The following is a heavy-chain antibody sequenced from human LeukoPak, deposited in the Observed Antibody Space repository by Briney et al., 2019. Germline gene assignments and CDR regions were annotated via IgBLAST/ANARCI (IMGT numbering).Heavy chain of an antibody. CDR2: ITGSGATT. J-gene: IGHJ4*02. D-gene: IGHD2-15*01. CDR1: GFTFSGYA. CDR3: TKRDCGGTCLLIDN. Sequence: GGSLRLSCAASGFTFSGYAMSWVRQAPGKGLEWVSLITGSGATTYYADSVRGRFTVSRDNSKNTLYLQMNSLRAEDTAVYFCTKRDCGGTCLLIDNWGQGTLVTVSS. V-gene: IGHV3-23*01.